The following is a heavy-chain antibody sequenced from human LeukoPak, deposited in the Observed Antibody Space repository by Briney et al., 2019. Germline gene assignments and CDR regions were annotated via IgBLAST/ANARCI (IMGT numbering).Heavy chain of an antibody. J-gene: IGHJ4*02. CDR2: IYHSGST. D-gene: IGHD4-17*01. CDR1: GYSISSGYY. Sequence: SETLSLTCTVSGYSISSGYYWGWIRQPPGKGLEWIASIYHSGSTYYNPSLKSRVTISLHTSNNQFSLKLNSVTAADTAVYFCARGNTLTPLDRFDYWGQGTLVTVSS. CDR3: ARGNTLTPLDRFDY. V-gene: IGHV4-38-2*02.